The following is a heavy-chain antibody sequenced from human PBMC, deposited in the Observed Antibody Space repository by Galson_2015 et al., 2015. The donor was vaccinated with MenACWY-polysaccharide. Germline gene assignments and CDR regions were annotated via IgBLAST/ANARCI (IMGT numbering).Heavy chain of an antibody. D-gene: IGHD3-22*01. V-gene: IGHV3-11*01. CDR1: GFTFSDFY. Sequence: SLRLSCAASGFTFSDFYMSWVRQSPGRGLEWVSCISSGGSPIYYADSVKGRFTISRDNAKNSVYLQMYSLRAEDTAVYYCAETPLDYYDSAGFIRTWGQGTLVTVSS. CDR3: AETPLDYYDSAGFIRT. CDR2: ISSGGSPI. J-gene: IGHJ4*02.